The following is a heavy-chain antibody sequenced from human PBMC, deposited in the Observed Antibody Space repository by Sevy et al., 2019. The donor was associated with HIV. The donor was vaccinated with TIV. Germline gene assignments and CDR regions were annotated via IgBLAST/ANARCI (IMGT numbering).Heavy chain of an antibody. J-gene: IGHJ5*02. V-gene: IGHV6-1*01. D-gene: IGHD3-3*01. CDR2: TYYRSKWYN. Sequence: QSQTFSLTCAISGDSVSSSSVAWNWIRQSPSRGLEWLGRTYYRSKWYNDYALSVKNRIIISPDTSKNQLSLQLNSVTPEDTAVYYCARAITIFGLTIMLDPWGLGTLVTVSS. CDR3: ARAITIFGLTIMLDP. CDR1: GDSVSSSSVA.